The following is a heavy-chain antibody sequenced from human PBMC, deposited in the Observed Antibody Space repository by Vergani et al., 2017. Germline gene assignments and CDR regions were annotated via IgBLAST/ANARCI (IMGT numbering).Heavy chain of an antibody. J-gene: IGHJ4*02. CDR3: AKDSDFWSGYLDY. CDR1: GFTFDDYA. D-gene: IGHD3-3*01. Sequence: EVQLVESGGGLVQPGRSLRLSCAASGFTFDDYAMHWVRGGAGKGLEWVSGISWNSGSIGYADSVKGRFTISRDNAKNSLYLQMNSLRAEDTALYYCAKDSDFWSGYLDYWGQGTLVTVSS. CDR2: ISWNSGSI. V-gene: IGHV3-9*01.